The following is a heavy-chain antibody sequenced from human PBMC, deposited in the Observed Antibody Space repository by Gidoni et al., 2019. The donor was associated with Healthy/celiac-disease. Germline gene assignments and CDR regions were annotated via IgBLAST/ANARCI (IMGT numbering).Heavy chain of an antibody. V-gene: IGHV3-9*01. CDR3: AKGEGFYYYYGMDV. Sequence: EVQLVESGGGLVQPGRSLRLSCAASGFPFVDYAMHWVRQAQGKGLEWVSGISWNSGSRGYADSVKGRFTISRDNAKNSLYLQMNSLRAEDTALYYCAKGEGFYYYYGMDVWGQGTTVTVSS. CDR1: GFPFVDYA. CDR2: ISWNSGSR. J-gene: IGHJ6*02.